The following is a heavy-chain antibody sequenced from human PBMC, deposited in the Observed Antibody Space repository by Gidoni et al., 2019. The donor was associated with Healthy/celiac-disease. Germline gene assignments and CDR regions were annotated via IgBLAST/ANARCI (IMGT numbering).Heavy chain of an antibody. J-gene: IGHJ3*02. V-gene: IGHV1-69*02. CDR3: ARGQPDYGWGSYRFSAFDI. Sequence: QVQLVQSRAEVKKPGSSVQVSCKASGAPFSSYTIRWVRQAPGQGQEWMGRIIPILGIANYAKKYQGRVTINAEKATGTAYMELSSRRSEDTAVDYCARGQPDYGWGSYRFSAFDIWGQGTMVTVSS. CDR2: IIPILGIA. D-gene: IGHD3-16*02. CDR1: GAPFSSYT.